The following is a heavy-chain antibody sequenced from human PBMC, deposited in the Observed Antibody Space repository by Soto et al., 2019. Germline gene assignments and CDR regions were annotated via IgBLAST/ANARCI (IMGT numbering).Heavy chain of an antibody. V-gene: IGHV3-15*01. CDR2: IKTKSSGGTT. Sequence: DVQLVESGGDLVKPGGSPRLSCAASGFAFSDASMSWVRQAPGKGLEWVGRIKTKSSGGTTDYAAPVKGRFSISRDDSKNTVDLQMDSLNAEDTAAYSCTPLASGHYGYDFWGQGTLVTVSS. CDR1: GFAFSDAS. D-gene: IGHD3-3*01. J-gene: IGHJ4*02. CDR3: TPLASGHYGYDF.